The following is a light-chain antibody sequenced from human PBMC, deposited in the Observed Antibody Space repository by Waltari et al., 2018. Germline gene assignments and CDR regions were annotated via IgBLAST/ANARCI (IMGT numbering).Light chain of an antibody. CDR3: HVWDGKTVM. V-gene: IGLV3-21*02. CDR1: NVGGGR. J-gene: IGLJ3*02. Sequence: SSVLPQAPSVSVAPGQTVTVTCGGDNVGGGRVHCYQQRPGRAPVLVVYLDSDRPSGIPDRFSGSKSGNAATLTISRVEAGDEADYYCHVWDGKTVMFGGGTKLTVL. CDR2: LDS.